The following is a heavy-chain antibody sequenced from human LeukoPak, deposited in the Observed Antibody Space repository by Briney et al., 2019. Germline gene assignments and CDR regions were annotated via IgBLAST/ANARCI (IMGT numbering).Heavy chain of an antibody. CDR3: ASSTRGNY. J-gene: IGHJ4*02. CDR2: INHSGST. Sequence: TLSLTCTVSGYSISSGYYWGWIRQPPGKGLEWIGEINHSGSTNYNPSLKSRVTISVDTSKNQFSLKLSSVTAADTAVYYCASSTRGNYWGQGTLVTVSS. D-gene: IGHD2/OR15-2a*01. V-gene: IGHV4-38-2*02. CDR1: GYSISSGYY.